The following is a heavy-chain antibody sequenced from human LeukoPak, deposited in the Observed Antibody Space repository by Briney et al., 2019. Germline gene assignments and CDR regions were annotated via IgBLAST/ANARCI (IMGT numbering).Heavy chain of an antibody. CDR3: ARHPGDSYGPDY. J-gene: IGHJ4*02. CDR2: IDPSDSYA. D-gene: IGHD5-18*01. CDR1: GYSFISYW. Sequence: GESLRISCTGSGYSFISYWISWVRQMPGKGLEWMGRIDPSDSYANYNPSFQGHVTISADQSISTAYLQWSSLKASDTATYYCARHPGDSYGPDYWGQGTPVTVSS. V-gene: IGHV5-10-1*01.